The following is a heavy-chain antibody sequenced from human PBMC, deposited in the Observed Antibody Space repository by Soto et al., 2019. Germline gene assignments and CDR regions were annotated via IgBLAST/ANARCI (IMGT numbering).Heavy chain of an antibody. V-gene: IGHV4-4*02. CDR3: AREILTSRDGYEDYYGMDV. Sequence: PSETLSLTCAVSGGSISSSNWWSWVRQPPGKGLEWIGEIYHSGSTNYNPSLKSRVTISVDKSKNQFSLKLSSVTAADTAVYYCAREILTSRDGYEDYYGMDVWGKGTTVT. CDR2: IYHSGST. D-gene: IGHD3-9*01. CDR1: GGSISSSNW. J-gene: IGHJ6*04.